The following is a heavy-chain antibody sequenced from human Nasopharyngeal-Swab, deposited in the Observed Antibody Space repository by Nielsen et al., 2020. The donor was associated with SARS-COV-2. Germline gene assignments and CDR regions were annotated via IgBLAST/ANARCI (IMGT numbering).Heavy chain of an antibody. Sequence: GEFLKIPCSAPGFPFSSHLMSWVRQAPGKGLEWVANIKQDGSEKYYVDSVKGRFTISRDNAKNSLYLQMNSLSAEDTAVYYCARDSKVRVVGFDYWGQGTLVTVSS. CDR1: GFPFSSHL. D-gene: IGHD3-10*01. CDR3: ARDSKVRVVGFDY. CDR2: IKQDGSEK. J-gene: IGHJ4*02. V-gene: IGHV3-7*01.